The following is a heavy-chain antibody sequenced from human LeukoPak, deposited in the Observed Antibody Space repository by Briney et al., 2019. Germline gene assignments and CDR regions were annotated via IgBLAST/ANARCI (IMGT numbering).Heavy chain of an antibody. CDR2: IYPGDSDT. D-gene: IGHD2-2*01. Sequence: GESLKISCKGSGYSFTSYWIGWVRPMPGKGLEWMGIIYPGDSDTRYSPSFQGQVTISADKSISTAYLQWSSLKASDTAMYYCARRVVVPAAPWGGDYYYYYYMDVWGKGTTVTVSS. CDR1: GYSFTSYW. V-gene: IGHV5-51*01. CDR3: ARRVVVPAAPWGGDYYYYYYMDV. J-gene: IGHJ6*03.